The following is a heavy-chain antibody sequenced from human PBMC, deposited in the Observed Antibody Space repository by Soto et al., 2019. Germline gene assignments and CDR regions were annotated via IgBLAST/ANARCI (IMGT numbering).Heavy chain of an antibody. D-gene: IGHD3-3*01. V-gene: IGHV1-18*01. J-gene: IGHJ6*02. Sequence: ASVKVSCKASGYTFTSYGISWVRQAPGQGLEWMGWISAYNGNTNYAQKLRGRVTMTTDTSTSTAYMELRSLRSDDTAVYYCARDLTYYDFWSGYYNYYYGMDVWGQGTTVTVSS. CDR3: ARDLTYYDFWSGYYNYYYGMDV. CDR2: ISAYNGNT. CDR1: GYTFTSYG.